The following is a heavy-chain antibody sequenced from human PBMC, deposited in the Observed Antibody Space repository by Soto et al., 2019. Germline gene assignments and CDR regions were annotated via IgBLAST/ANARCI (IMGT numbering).Heavy chain of an antibody. CDR1: GFTFSSYW. J-gene: IGHJ6*02. V-gene: IGHV3-7*01. D-gene: IGHD2-2*01. CDR3: ARASDRSCSLPRYGLDV. CDR2: IKQDGSEK. Sequence: GSLRLSCAASGFTFSSYWMSWVRQAPGKGLEWVANIKQDGSEKYYADSVTGRFTISRDNANSSLFLQLNSLRAEDTAVYFCARASDRSCSLPRYGLDVWGQGTTVTVSS.